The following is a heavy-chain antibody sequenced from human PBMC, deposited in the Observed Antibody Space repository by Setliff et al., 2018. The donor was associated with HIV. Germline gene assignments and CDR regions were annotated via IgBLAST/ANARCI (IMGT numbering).Heavy chain of an antibody. CDR3: ASLGNREVEP. CDR1: GDSLRNYS. V-gene: IGHV4-34*01. CDR2: INHSGST. Sequence: SETLSLTCGVYGDSLRNYSWSWIRQPPGKGLEWIGEINHSGSTTYNPSLRSRVTMSIDTSQNQFSLKLNSVTAADTAVYYCASLGNREVEPWGQGTLVTVSS. J-gene: IGHJ5*02.